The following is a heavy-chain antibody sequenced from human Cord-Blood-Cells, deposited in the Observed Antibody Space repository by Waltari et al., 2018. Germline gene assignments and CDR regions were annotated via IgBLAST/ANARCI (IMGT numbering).Heavy chain of an antibody. Sequence: QVQLQQWGAGLLKPSETLSLTCAVYGGSFSGYYWSWIHQRPGKGLEWIGEINHSGSTNYNPSLKSRVTISVDTSKNQFSLKLSSVTAADTAVYYCARSYDSSGYYYHYYYYGMDVWGQGTTVTVSS. CDR2: INHSGST. D-gene: IGHD3-22*01. V-gene: IGHV4-34*01. CDR1: GGSFSGYY. CDR3: ARSYDSSGYYYHYYYYGMDV. J-gene: IGHJ6*02.